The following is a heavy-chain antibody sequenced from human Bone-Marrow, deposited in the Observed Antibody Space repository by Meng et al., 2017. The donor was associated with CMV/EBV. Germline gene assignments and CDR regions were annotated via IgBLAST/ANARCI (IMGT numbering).Heavy chain of an antibody. Sequence: ASVKVSCKASGYTFTGYYMHWVRQAPGQGLEWMGWINPNSGGTNHAQKFQGRVTMTRDTSISTAYMELSRLRSDDTAVYYCASEHKGGYSSGWYPDYWGQGTLVTVSS. CDR1: GYTFTGYY. CDR3: ASEHKGGYSSGWYPDY. J-gene: IGHJ4*02. CDR2: INPNSGGT. V-gene: IGHV1-2*02. D-gene: IGHD6-19*01.